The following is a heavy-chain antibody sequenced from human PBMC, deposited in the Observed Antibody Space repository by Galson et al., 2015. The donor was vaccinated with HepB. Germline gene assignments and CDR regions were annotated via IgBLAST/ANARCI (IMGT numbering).Heavy chain of an antibody. D-gene: IGHD2-2*02. CDR2: INPSGGST. J-gene: IGHJ3*02. Sequence: SVKVSCKASGYTFTSYYMHWVRQAPGQGLEWMRIINPSGGSTSYAQKFQGRVTMTRDTSTSTVYMELSSLRSEDTAVYYCAREYGRRPEDIVVVPAAILGAFDIWGQGTMVTVSS. CDR3: AREYGRRPEDIVVVPAAILGAFDI. CDR1: GYTFTSYY. V-gene: IGHV1-46*01.